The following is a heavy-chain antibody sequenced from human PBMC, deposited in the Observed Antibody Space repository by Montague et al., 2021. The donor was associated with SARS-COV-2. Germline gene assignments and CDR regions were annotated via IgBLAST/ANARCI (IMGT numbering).Heavy chain of an antibody. D-gene: IGHD3-10*01. V-gene: IGHV4-4*07. J-gene: IGHJ4*02. Sequence: GGKKHYNPSLKSRVTMSVDTSKNVFFLHLNSVTAADRAVYYCARVLKRWSGELFYSWGQGTLVTVS. CDR3: ARVLKRWSGELFYS. CDR2: GGKK.